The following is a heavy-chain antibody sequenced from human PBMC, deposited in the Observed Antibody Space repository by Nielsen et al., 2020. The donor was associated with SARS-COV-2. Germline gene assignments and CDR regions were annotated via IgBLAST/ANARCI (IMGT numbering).Heavy chain of an antibody. D-gene: IGHD3-9*01. CDR1: GFTFDDYA. V-gene: IGHV3-23*01. CDR2: ISGSGGST. J-gene: IGHJ4*02. CDR3: AKGGSVLRYFDWFEYYFDY. Sequence: GESLKISCAASGFTFDDYAMSWVRQAPGKGLEWVSAISGSGGSTYYADSVKGRFTISRDNSKNTLYLQMNSLRAEDTAVYYCAKGGSVLRYFDWFEYYFDYWGQGTLVTVSS.